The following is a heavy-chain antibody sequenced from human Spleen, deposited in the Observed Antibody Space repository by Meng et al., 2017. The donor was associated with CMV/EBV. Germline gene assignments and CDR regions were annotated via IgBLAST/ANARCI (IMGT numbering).Heavy chain of an antibody. J-gene: IGHJ4*02. V-gene: IGHV3-23*01. Sequence: GGSLRLSCAASGFTFSSYAMSWVRQAPGKGLEWVSAITSGGSTYYADSVKGRFTISRDNSKNTLYLQMNSLRAEDTAVYYCAKTGQWLEYYFDYWGQGTLVTVSS. D-gene: IGHD6-19*01. CDR1: GFTFSSYA. CDR2: ITSGGST. CDR3: AKTGQWLEYYFDY.